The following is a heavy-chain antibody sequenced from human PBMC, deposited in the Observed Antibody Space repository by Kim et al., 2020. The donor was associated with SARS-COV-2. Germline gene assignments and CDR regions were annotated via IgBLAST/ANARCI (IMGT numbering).Heavy chain of an antibody. J-gene: IGHJ3*02. D-gene: IGHD3-22*01. Sequence: ASVKVSCKASGYTFTSYYMHWVRQAPGQGLEWMGIINPSGGSTSYAQKFQGRVTMTRDTSTSTVYMELSSLRSEDTAVYYCARDRPPTYNYDSSGYFGPGAFDIWGQGTMVTVSS. CDR2: INPSGGST. CDR3: ARDRPPTYNYDSSGYFGPGAFDI. CDR1: GYTFTSYY. V-gene: IGHV1-46*01.